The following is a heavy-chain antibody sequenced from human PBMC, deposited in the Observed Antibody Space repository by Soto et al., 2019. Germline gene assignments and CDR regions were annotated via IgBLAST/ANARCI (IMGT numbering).Heavy chain of an antibody. CDR2: IYYSGST. D-gene: IGHD3-10*01. J-gene: IGHJ6*02. V-gene: IGHV4-31*03. CDR3: ARDQRYYYGSGSYDYYGMDV. Sequence: PSETLSLTCTVSGGSISSGGYYWSWIRQHPGKGLEWIGYIYYSGSTYYNPSLKSRVTISVDTSKNQFSLKLSSVTAADTAVYYCARDQRYYYGSGSYDYYGMDVWGQGTTVTVPS. CDR1: GGSISSGGYY.